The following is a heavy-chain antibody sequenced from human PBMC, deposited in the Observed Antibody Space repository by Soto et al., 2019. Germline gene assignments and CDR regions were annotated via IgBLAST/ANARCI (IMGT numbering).Heavy chain of an antibody. CDR1: GFTFSSYA. J-gene: IGHJ6*02. Sequence: GGSLRLSCAASGFTFSSYAMSWVRQAPGKGLEWVSAISGSGGSTYYADSVKGRFTISRDNSKNTLYLQMNSLRAEDTAVYYCAKSSSDFWSGYTNYYGMDVWGQGTTVTVSS. V-gene: IGHV3-23*01. D-gene: IGHD3-3*01. CDR2: ISGSGGST. CDR3: AKSSSDFWSGYTNYYGMDV.